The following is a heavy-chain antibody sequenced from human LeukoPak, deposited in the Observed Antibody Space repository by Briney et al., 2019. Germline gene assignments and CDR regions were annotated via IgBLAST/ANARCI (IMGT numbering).Heavy chain of an antibody. Sequence: PGGSLRLSCAASGFTFSSYGMHWVRQAPGKGLEWVAFIRYDGSNKYYADSVKGRFTISRDNSKNTLYLQMNSLRAEDTAVYYCARDPDKYDSSGSWGQGTLVTVSS. CDR3: ARDPDKYDSSGS. CDR1: GFTFSSYG. CDR2: IRYDGSNK. D-gene: IGHD3-22*01. J-gene: IGHJ4*02. V-gene: IGHV3-30*02.